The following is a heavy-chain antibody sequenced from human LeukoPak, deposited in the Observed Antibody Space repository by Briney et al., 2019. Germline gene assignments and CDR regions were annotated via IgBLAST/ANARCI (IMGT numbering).Heavy chain of an antibody. J-gene: IGHJ2*01. Sequence: SETLSLTCTVSGYSISSGYYWGWIRQPPGKGLEWIGSIYHSGSTYYNPSLKSRVTISVDTSKNQFSLKLSSVTAADTAVYYCARDAGDLTTVTRYWYFDLWGRGTLVTVSS. CDR2: IYHSGST. CDR1: GYSISSGYY. D-gene: IGHD4-17*01. V-gene: IGHV4-38-2*02. CDR3: ARDAGDLTTVTRYWYFDL.